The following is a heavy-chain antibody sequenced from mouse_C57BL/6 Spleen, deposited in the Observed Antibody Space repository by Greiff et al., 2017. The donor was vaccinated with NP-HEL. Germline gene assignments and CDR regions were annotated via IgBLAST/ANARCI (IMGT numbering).Heavy chain of an antibody. V-gene: IGHV1-81*01. Sequence: QVQLQQSGAELARPGASVKLSCKASGYTFTSYGISWVKQRTGQGLEWIGEIYPGSGNTYYNEKFKGKATLTADKSSSTAYMELRSLTSEDSAVYFCARYDGSSYRYFDVRGTATTVTVSS. CDR3: ARYDGSSYRYFDV. J-gene: IGHJ1*03. CDR1: GYTFTSYG. D-gene: IGHD1-1*01. CDR2: IYPGSGNT.